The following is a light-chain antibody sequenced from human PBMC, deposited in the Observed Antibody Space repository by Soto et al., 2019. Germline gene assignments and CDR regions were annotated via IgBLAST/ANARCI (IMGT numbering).Light chain of an antibody. Sequence: DIQMTQSPSTISASVGARVTITCRASQSISSWLAWYQQKPGKAPKLLIYDASNLESGVPSRFSGSGSGTDFTLTISHLQPDDSATYYCQQYENYWTFGQGTKVDIK. V-gene: IGKV1-5*01. CDR2: DAS. CDR3: QQYENYWT. J-gene: IGKJ1*01. CDR1: QSISSW.